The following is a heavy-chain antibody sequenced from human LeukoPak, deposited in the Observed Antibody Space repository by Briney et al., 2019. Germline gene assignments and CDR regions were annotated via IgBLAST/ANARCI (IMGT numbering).Heavy chain of an antibody. D-gene: IGHD6-19*01. CDR3: ARGWGSSRYYFDY. Sequence: SETLSLTCTVSGDSISTYYWSWIRLPPGKGLEWIGYISYDGSTHYNPSLKSRVTISVDTPKNQFSLKLTPLTAADTAVYYCARGWGSSRYYFDYWGQGTLVTVST. V-gene: IGHV4-59*01. CDR1: GDSISTYY. CDR2: ISYDGST. J-gene: IGHJ4*02.